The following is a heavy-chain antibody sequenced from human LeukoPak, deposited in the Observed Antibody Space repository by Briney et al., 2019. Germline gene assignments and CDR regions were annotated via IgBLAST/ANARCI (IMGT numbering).Heavy chain of an antibody. J-gene: IGHJ6*02. CDR2: IYYSGST. V-gene: IGHV4-39*01. CDR1: GGSISSSSYY. CDR3: ARGSSWLYYYYGMDV. Sequence: SETLSLTCTVSGGSISSSSYYWGWIRQPPGKGLEWIGSIYYSGSTYYNPSLKSRVTISVDTSKNQFSLKLSSVTAADTAVYYCARGSSWLYYYYGMDVWGQGTTVTVSS. D-gene: IGHD6-13*01.